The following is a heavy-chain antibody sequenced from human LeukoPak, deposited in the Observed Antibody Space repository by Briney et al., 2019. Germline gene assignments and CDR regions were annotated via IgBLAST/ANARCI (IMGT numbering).Heavy chain of an antibody. V-gene: IGHV3-23*01. CDR2: ISGSGGST. CDR1: GFTFSSYA. Sequence: GGSLRLSCAASGFTFSSYAMSWVRQAPGKGLEWVSAISGSGGSTYYADSVKGRFTISRDNSKNTLYLQMNSRRAEDTAVYYCARDGGIAARSPSDYWGQGTLVTVSS. CDR3: ARDGGIAARSPSDY. D-gene: IGHD6-6*01. J-gene: IGHJ4*02.